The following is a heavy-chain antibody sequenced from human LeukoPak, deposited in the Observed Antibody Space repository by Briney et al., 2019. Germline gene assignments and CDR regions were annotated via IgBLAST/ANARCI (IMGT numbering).Heavy chain of an antibody. CDR1: GYTFTGYH. Sequence: ASVKVSCKASGYTFTGYHMHWVRQAPGQGLEWMGRINPNTGDTNFAQNFQGRVNMTRDTSITTAYMELSRLRSDDTAVYYCARTNTNYYDTRDAFDIWGQGTMVTVSS. J-gene: IGHJ3*02. D-gene: IGHD3-22*01. CDR2: INPNTGDT. CDR3: ARTNTNYYDTRDAFDI. V-gene: IGHV1-2*02.